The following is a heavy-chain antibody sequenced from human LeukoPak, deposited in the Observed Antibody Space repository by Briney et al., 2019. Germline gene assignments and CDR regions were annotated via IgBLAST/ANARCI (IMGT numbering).Heavy chain of an antibody. Sequence: SETLSLTCAVSGYSISSGYYWGWIRQPPGKGLEWIGSIYHSGSTYYNPSLKRRVTISVDTSKSQLSLKLSSVTAADTAVYYCARHSGGDYGDYVGWFDPWGQGTLVTVSS. CDR2: IYHSGST. D-gene: IGHD4-17*01. J-gene: IGHJ5*02. CDR1: GYSISSGYY. CDR3: ARHSGGDYGDYVGWFDP. V-gene: IGHV4-38-2*01.